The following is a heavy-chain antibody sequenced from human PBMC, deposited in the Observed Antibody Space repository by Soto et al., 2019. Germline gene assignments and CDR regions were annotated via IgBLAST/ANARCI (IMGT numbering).Heavy chain of an antibody. Sequence: GGSLRLSCAASGFTFSSYAMSWVRQAPGKGLEWVSAISGSGGSTYYADSVKGRFTISRDNSKNTLYLQMNSLRAEDTAVYYCAKDPDIVVVVAATPSFNDYWGQGTLVTVSS. CDR1: GFTFSSYA. CDR2: ISGSGGST. J-gene: IGHJ4*02. D-gene: IGHD2-15*01. CDR3: AKDPDIVVVVAATPSFNDY. V-gene: IGHV3-23*01.